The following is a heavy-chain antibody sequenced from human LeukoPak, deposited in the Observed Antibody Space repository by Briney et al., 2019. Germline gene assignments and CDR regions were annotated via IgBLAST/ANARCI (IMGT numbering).Heavy chain of an antibody. Sequence: PGGSLRLSCAASGFTFSSYAMSWVRQAPGKGLEWVSAISGIGGSTYYADSVKGRFTISRDNSKNTLYLQMNSLRAEDTAVYYCAKDKYYYYDSSGYSYYFDYWGQGTLVTVSS. V-gene: IGHV3-23*01. CDR3: AKDKYYYYDSSGYSYYFDY. D-gene: IGHD3-22*01. CDR2: ISGIGGST. J-gene: IGHJ4*02. CDR1: GFTFSSYA.